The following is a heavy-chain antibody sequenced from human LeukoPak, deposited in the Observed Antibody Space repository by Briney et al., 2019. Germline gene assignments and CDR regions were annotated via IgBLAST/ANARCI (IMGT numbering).Heavy chain of an antibody. V-gene: IGHV5-51*01. J-gene: IGHJ4*02. CDR2: IYPGDSDT. D-gene: IGHD2-15*01. CDR3: ARQQEYCSGGSCTIDPYFDY. Sequence: PGESLKISCKGSGYSFTSYWIGWVRQMPGKGLEWMGIIYPGDSDTRYSPSFQGQVSISADKSISTAYLQWSSLKALDTAMYYCARQQEYCSGGSCTIDPYFDYWGQGTLVTVSS. CDR1: GYSFTSYW.